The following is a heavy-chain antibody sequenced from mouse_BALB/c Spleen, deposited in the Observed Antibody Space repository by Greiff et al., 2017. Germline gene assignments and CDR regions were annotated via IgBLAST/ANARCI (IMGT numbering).Heavy chain of an antibody. CDR1: GFTFSSYG. J-gene: IGHJ4*01. CDR2: ISSGGSYT. D-gene: IGHD1-1*01. V-gene: IGHV5-6*02. CDR3: ARRSSYAMDY. Sequence: EVKLMESGGDLVKPGGSLKLSCAASGFTFSSYGMSWVRQTPDKRLEWVATISSGGSYTYYPDSVKGRFTISRDNAKNTLYLQMSSLKSEDTAMYYCARRSSYAMDYWGQGTSVTVSS.